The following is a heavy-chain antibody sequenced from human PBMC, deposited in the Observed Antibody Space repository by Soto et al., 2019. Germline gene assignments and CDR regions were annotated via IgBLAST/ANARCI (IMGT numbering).Heavy chain of an antibody. D-gene: IGHD2-2*01. CDR1: EFTVSSNY. CDR3: ARDQVCSSTSCYGYYYYYMDV. Sequence: PGVSHRLSSAASEFTVSSNYMSWVRQATGKGLEWFSVIYSGGSTYYADSVKGRFTISRDNSKNTLYLQMNSLRAEDTAVYYCARDQVCSSTSCYGYYYYYMDVWGKGTTVTVSS. V-gene: IGHV3-66*01. J-gene: IGHJ6*03. CDR2: IYSGGST.